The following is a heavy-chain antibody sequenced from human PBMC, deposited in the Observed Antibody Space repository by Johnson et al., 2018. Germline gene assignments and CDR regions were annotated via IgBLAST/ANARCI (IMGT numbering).Heavy chain of an antibody. J-gene: IGHJ3*01. CDR1: GFTFSSYG. V-gene: IGHV3-33*06. CDR2: IWYDGSNK. CDR3: VKDRYTYAYGAHHAFDC. D-gene: IGHD3-16*01. Sequence: QVQLVESGGGVVQPGRSLRLSCAASGFTFSSYGMHWVRQAPGKGLEWVAVIWYDGSNKYYADSVKGRFTISRNNSKNTLYLQMNSLRAEATAVYYCVKDRYTYAYGAHHAFDCWGQGTMVTVSS.